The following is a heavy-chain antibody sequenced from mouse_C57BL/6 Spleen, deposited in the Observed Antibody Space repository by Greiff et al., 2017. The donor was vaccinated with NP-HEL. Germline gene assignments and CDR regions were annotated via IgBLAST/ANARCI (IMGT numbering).Heavy chain of an antibody. V-gene: IGHV2-6-1*01. CDR1: GFSLSSYG. J-gene: IGHJ4*01. Sequence: VKLVESGPGLVAPSQSLSITCTVSGFSLSSYGVHWVRQPPGKGLEWLVVIWSDGSTTYNSALKSRLSISKDNSKSQVFLKMNSLQTDDTAMYYCARHDYSNYPYAMDYWGQGTSVTVSS. CDR3: ARHDYSNYPYAMDY. D-gene: IGHD2-5*01. CDR2: IWSDGST.